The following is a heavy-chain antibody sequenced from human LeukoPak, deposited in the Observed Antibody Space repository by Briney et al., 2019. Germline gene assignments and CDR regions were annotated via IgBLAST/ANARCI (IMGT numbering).Heavy chain of an antibody. V-gene: IGHV4-39*07. CDR1: GGSISSSNYY. CDR2: IYSRGST. J-gene: IGHJ4*02. CDR3: ARRSLSATALWDY. D-gene: IGHD5-12*01. Sequence: PSETLSLTCIVSGGSISSSNYYWGWIRQSPGKGLEWIGSIYSRGSTYYNPSLKSRVTISVDTSKNQFSLKLNSVTAADTAVYYCARRSLSATALWDYWGQGTLVTVSS.